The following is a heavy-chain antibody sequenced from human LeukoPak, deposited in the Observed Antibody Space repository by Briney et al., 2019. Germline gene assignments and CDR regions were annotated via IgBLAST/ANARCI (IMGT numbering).Heavy chain of an antibody. CDR3: ASHPYHDNNAYLNH. D-gene: IGHD3-16*01. Sequence: VGSLRLSCAASGLPLSLYWMTWVRQAPGKGLESVANIKLDGSVKHYVDSVKGRFTISRDNAKNSLFLQMDSLTAEDTAMFFCASHPYHDNNAYLNHWGQGTLVTVSS. CDR1: GLPLSLYW. J-gene: IGHJ4*02. V-gene: IGHV3-7*01. CDR2: IKLDGSVK.